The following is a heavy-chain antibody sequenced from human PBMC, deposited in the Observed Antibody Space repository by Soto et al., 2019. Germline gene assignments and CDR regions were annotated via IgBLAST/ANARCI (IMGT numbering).Heavy chain of an antibody. V-gene: IGHV4-34*01. CDR1: GGSFSGYY. CDR2: INHSGST. J-gene: IGHJ6*03. D-gene: IGHD2-15*01. CDR3: ASEKHGYCSGGSCYSGVRYYYYMDV. Sequence: PSETLSLTCAVYGGSFSGYYWSWIRQPPGKGLEWIGEINHSGSTNYNPSLKSRVTISVDTSKNQFSLKLSSVTAADTAVYYCASEKHGYCSGGSCYSGVRYYYYMDVWGKGTTVTVS.